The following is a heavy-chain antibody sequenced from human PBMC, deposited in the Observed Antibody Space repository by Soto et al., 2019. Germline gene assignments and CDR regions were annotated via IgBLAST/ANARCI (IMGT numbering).Heavy chain of an antibody. CDR2: ISDDGSNK. V-gene: IGHV3-30*04. Sequence: QVQLVESGGGVVQPGRSLRLSCAASGFTVSSCAMHWVRQAPGKGLEWVAVISDDGSNKYYADSVKGRFTISRDTSENTLNLQMNSLRAEDTAVYYCARDHHLVYISGWYGGGWLDPWGQGTLVTVSS. D-gene: IGHD6-19*01. CDR3: ARDHHLVYISGWYGGGWLDP. J-gene: IGHJ5*02. CDR1: GFTVSSCA.